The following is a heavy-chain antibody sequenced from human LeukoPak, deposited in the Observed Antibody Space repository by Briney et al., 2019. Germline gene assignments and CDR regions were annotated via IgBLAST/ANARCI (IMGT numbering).Heavy chain of an antibody. J-gene: IGHJ4*02. V-gene: IGHV4-34*01. D-gene: IGHD4-17*01. Sequence: PSETLSLTCAVYGGSLSGYYWSWIRQPPGKGLEWIGEINHSGSTNYNPSLKSRVTISVDTSKNQFSLKLSSVTAADTAVYYCARGRNRYGDYLDYWGQGTLVTVSS. CDR2: INHSGST. CDR3: ARGRNRYGDYLDY. CDR1: GGSLSGYY.